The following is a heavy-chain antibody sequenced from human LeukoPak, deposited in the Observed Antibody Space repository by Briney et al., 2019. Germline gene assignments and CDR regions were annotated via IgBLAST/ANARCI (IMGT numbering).Heavy chain of an antibody. CDR2: IIPILGIA. CDR3: ARDSRGYCSSTSCPAGVDY. J-gene: IGHJ4*02. CDR1: GGTFSSYA. D-gene: IGHD2-2*03. V-gene: IGHV1-69*04. Sequence: SVKVSCKASGGTFSSYAISWVRQAPGQGLEWMGRIIPILGIANYAQKFQGRVTITADKSTSTAYMELSSLRSEDTAVYYCARDSRGYCSSTSCPAGVDYWGQGTLVTVSS.